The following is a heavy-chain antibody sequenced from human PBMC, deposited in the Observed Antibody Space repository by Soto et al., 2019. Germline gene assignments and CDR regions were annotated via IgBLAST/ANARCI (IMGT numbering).Heavy chain of an antibody. D-gene: IGHD3-16*01. V-gene: IGHV5-10-1*01. CDR1: GYSLTTHW. CDR3: AVFRRSRCRECLIDS. J-gene: IGHJ4*02. CDR2: IDPGQSYT. Sequence: PGESLKISCEGSGYSLTTHWINWVRQMPGKGLEWMGRIDPGQSYTNYSPSFQGHVTISADKPPSNAYLQWNSLEAADTAIYYCAVFRRSRCRECLIDSWGQGTLVTVSS.